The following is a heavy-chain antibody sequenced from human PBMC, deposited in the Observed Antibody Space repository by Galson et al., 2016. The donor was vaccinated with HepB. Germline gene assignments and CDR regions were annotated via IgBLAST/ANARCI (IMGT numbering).Heavy chain of an antibody. J-gene: IGHJ4*02. CDR1: GFTFSSYG. CDR2: ISYDGSNK. CDR3: AKDPDDLAVACSRGNYFDD. Sequence: SLRLSCAASGFTFSSYGMHWVRQAPGKGLEWVAVISYDGSNKYYADSVKGRFTISRDNSKNTLYLQMNSLRAEDTAVYYCAKDPDDLAVACSRGNYFDDWGQGTLVTVSS. D-gene: IGHD6-19*01. V-gene: IGHV3-30*18.